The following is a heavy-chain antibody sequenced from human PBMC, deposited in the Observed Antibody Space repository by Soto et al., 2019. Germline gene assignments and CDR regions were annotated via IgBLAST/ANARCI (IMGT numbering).Heavy chain of an antibody. V-gene: IGHV3-30*18. Sequence: WSLRLPCAASGFTFNSYGMHWVRQSPVKGLEWVALLSSDGSSRFYADSVKGRFTISRDNSENTLYLQMKSLRNDDTAVYYCAKDRNSFGDDSVVHWGQGTLVTVSS. CDR1: GFTFNSYG. D-gene: IGHD2-21*01. J-gene: IGHJ4*02. CDR2: LSSDGSSR. CDR3: AKDRNSFGDDSVVH.